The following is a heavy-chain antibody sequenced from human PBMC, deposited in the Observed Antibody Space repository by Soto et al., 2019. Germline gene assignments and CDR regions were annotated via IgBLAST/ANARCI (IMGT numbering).Heavy chain of an antibody. D-gene: IGHD4-4*01. CDR3: GRDLQIDY. J-gene: IGHJ4*02. CDR2: IKRDGSTT. V-gene: IGHV3-74*01. CDR1: GFTFSSYW. Sequence: GGSLRLSCAAPGFTFSSYWMSWVRQTPGKGLVWVSSIKRDGSTTNYADSVKGRFTISRDNAKDTLYLQMNSLSVEDTDNYYCGRDLQIDYWGQGTQVTVSS.